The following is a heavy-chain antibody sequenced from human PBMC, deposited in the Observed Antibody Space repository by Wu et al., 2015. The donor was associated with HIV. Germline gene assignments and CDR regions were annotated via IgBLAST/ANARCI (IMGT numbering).Heavy chain of an antibody. CDR2: MNPNSGGT. CDR1: GYTSTGHY. CDR3: ARDFCSGGFCHYFFDS. V-gene: IGHV1-2*02. Sequence: QVQLVQSGAEVKKPGASVKVSCQTSGYTSTGHYTHWVRQAPGQRPEWMGWMNPNSGGTTYAPKFQGRITMTRDTSTSTAYLEVRSLRSDDTAVYYCARDFCSGGFCHYFFDSWGQGTLVTVSS. D-gene: IGHD2-15*01. J-gene: IGHJ4*02.